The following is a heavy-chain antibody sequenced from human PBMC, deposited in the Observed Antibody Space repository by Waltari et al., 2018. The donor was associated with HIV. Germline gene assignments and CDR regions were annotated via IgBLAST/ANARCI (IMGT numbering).Heavy chain of an antibody. CDR3: ARDRIAVTGSNYYGMDV. CDR1: GYTFHGYY. CDR2: INPKSDGT. Sequence: QVQLVQSGAEVKKPGDSVKVSCKASGYTFHGYYMHWVRQAPGQGLEWMGWINPKSDGTNYAQKFQGRVTMTRDTSTSTAYMELSRLRSDDTALYYCARDRIAVTGSNYYGMDVWGQGTTVTVSS. J-gene: IGHJ6*02. D-gene: IGHD6-19*01. V-gene: IGHV1-2*02.